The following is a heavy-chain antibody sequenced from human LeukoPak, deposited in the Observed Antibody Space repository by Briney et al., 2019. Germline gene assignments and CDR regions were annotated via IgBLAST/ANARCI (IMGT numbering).Heavy chain of an antibody. Sequence: ASVKVSCKASGGTFSSYAISWVRQAPGQGLEWMGRIIPILGIANYAQKFQGRVTITADKSTSTAYMELSSLRSEDTAVYYCARVSPSKWSGSQGYWGQGTLVTVSS. J-gene: IGHJ4*02. V-gene: IGHV1-69*04. CDR3: ARVSPSKWSGSQGY. CDR1: GGTFSSYA. D-gene: IGHD2-15*01. CDR2: IIPILGIA.